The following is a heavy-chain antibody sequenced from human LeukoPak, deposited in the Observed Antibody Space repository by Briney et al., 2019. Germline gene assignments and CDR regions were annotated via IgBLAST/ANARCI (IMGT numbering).Heavy chain of an antibody. CDR1: GFTFSSYG. V-gene: IGHV3-30*02. CDR2: IRYDGSNK. D-gene: IGHD3-10*01. Sequence: PGGSLRLSCAASGFTFSSYGMHWVRQAPGKGLEWVAFIRYDGSNKYYADSVKGRFTISRDNSKNTLYLQMNSLRAEDTAVYYCAKDRIWFGELSPDYWGQGTLVTVSS. J-gene: IGHJ4*02. CDR3: AKDRIWFGELSPDY.